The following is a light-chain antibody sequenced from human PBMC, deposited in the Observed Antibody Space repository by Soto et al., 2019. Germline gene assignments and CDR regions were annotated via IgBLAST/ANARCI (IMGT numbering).Light chain of an antibody. CDR1: SSDVGAYNS. CDR2: EVI. V-gene: IGLV2-14*01. J-gene: IGLJ1*01. CDR3: CSYVGATTYV. Sequence: QSALTQPASVSGSPGQSITISCTGTSSDVGAYNSVSWYQHHPGKAPKLIIYEVINRPSGVFNRFSAYKSGNTASLIISGLQAEDEADYYCCSYVGATTYVFGTGTKVTVL.